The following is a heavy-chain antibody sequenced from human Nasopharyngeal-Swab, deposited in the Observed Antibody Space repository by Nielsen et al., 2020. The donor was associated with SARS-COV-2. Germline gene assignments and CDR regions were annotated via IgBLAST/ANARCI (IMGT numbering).Heavy chain of an antibody. CDR3: ATRRAAYSGSYYGFDP. V-gene: IGHV5-51*01. Sequence: GEDLKISCKGSGYSFTSYWIGWVRQMRGKGLEWMGIIYPGDSDTRYSPSFQGQVTISTAKSNSTAYLQWSSLKASDTAMYYCATRRAAYSGSYYGFDPWGQGTLVTVSS. CDR2: IYPGDSDT. CDR1: GYSFTSYW. D-gene: IGHD1-26*01. J-gene: IGHJ5*02.